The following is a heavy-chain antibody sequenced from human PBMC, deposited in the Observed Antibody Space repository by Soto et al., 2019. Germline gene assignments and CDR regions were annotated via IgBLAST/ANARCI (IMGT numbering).Heavy chain of an antibody. D-gene: IGHD3-3*01. CDR3: ARGSAYYYYYGMDV. CDR2: IIPIFGTA. Sequence: SVKVSCKASGYTFTGYYMHWVRQAPGQGLEWMGWIIPIFGTANYAQKFQGRVTITADKSTSTAYMELSSLRSEDTAVYYCARGSAYYYYYGMDVWGQGTTVTVSS. J-gene: IGHJ6*02. V-gene: IGHV1-69*06. CDR1: GYTFTGYY.